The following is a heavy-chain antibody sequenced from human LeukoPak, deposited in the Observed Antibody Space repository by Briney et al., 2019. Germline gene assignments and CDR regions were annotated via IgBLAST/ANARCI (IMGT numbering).Heavy chain of an antibody. CDR3: AKISRDYYDSSGYYRD. CDR2: ISGSGGST. CDR1: GFTFSSYA. D-gene: IGHD3-22*01. J-gene: IGHJ4*02. Sequence: PGGSLRLSCAASGFTFSSYAMSWVRQAPGKGLEWVSAISGSGGSTYYADSEKGRFTISRDNSKNTLYLQMNSLRAEDTAVYYCAKISRDYYDSSGYYRDWGQGTLVTVSS. V-gene: IGHV3-23*01.